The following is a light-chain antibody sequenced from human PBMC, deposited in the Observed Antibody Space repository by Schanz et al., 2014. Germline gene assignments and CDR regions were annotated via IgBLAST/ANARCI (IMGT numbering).Light chain of an antibody. J-gene: IGLJ3*02. CDR2: EGT. CDR3: CSYAGSRWV. CDR1: SSDVGSYNL. V-gene: IGLV2-23*01. Sequence: QSALTQPASVSGSPGQSITISCTGTSSDVGSYNLVSWYQQHPGKAPKLMIYEGTKRPSGVSNRFSASKSGNTASLTISRLQAEDEADYYCCSYAGSRWVFGGGTKVTVL.